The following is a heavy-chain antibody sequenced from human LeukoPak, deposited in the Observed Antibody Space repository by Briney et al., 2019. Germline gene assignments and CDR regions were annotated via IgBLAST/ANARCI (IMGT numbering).Heavy chain of an antibody. V-gene: IGHV3-48*04. CDR2: ISSSSSTI. D-gene: IGHD3-22*01. J-gene: IGHJ4*02. Sequence: GGSLRLSCATSGFTFSSFWMSWVRQAPGKGLEWVSYISSSSSTIYYADSVKGRFTISRDNARNSLYLQMNSLRAEDTAVYYCARDNYDSSGPYYFDYWGQGTLVTVSS. CDR3: ARDNYDSSGPYYFDY. CDR1: GFTFSSFW.